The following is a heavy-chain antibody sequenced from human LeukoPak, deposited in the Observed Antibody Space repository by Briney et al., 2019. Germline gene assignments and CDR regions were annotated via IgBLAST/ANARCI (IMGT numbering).Heavy chain of an antibody. D-gene: IGHD5-12*01. CDR2: INPNSGGT. CDR3: ATHSPEWRYSGYYNFYYMDV. Sequence: GASVKVSCKASGYTFTGYYMHWVRQAPGQGLEWIGWINPNSGGTNYAQKFQGRVTMTRDTSISTAYMELSSLRSEDTAVYFCATHSPEWRYSGYYNFYYMDVWGKGTTFTVSS. CDR1: GYTFTGYY. V-gene: IGHV1-2*02. J-gene: IGHJ6*03.